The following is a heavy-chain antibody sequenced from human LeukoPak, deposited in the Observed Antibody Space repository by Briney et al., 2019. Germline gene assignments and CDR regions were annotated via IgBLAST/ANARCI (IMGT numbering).Heavy chain of an antibody. D-gene: IGHD3-9*01. Sequence: GASVTVSCKASGYTFTSYAMHWVRQAPGQRLEWMGWINAGNGNTKYSQKFQGRVTITRDTSASTAYMELSSLRSEDTAVYYCARALKMEFDWFAAFDYWGQGTLVTVSS. CDR3: ARALKMEFDWFAAFDY. CDR1: GYTFTSYA. CDR2: INAGNGNT. V-gene: IGHV1-3*01. J-gene: IGHJ4*02.